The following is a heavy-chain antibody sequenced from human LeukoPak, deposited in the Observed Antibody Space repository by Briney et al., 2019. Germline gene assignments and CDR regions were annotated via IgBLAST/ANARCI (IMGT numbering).Heavy chain of an antibody. V-gene: IGHV3-15*01. Sequence: NSGGSLRLSCAASGFTFSNAWMSWVRQAPGKGLEWVGRIKGKTDGGTTDYAAPVKGRFTISRDDSKNTLYLQMNSLKTEDTAVYYCTTDLPYYSNYYFDYWGQGTLVTVSS. CDR1: GFTFSNAW. CDR2: IKGKTDGGTT. CDR3: TTDLPYYSNYYFDY. J-gene: IGHJ4*02. D-gene: IGHD4-11*01.